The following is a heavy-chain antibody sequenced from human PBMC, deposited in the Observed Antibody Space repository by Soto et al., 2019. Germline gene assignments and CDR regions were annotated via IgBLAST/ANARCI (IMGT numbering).Heavy chain of an antibody. J-gene: IGHJ5*02. CDR3: ARSPMVRGVIKHTTNISPDWFDP. D-gene: IGHD3-10*01. V-gene: IGHV1-2*04. CDR1: GYTFTGYY. Sequence: EASVKVSCKASGYTFTGYYMHWVRQAPGQGLEWMGWINPNSGGTNYAQKFQGWVTMTRDTSISTAYMELSRLRSDDTAVYYCARSPMVRGVIKHTTNISPDWFDPWGQGTLVTVSS. CDR2: INPNSGGT.